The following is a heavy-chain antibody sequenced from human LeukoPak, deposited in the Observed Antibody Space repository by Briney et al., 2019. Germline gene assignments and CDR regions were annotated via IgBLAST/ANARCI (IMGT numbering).Heavy chain of an antibody. Sequence: SETLSLTCTVSGGSISSYYWSWIRQPPGKGLEWIGDIYTSGNTNYNPSLKSRVAISVDTSKNQFSLKLNSVTAADTAVYYCARPYSSGWSGAFDIWGQGTMVTVSS. D-gene: IGHD6-19*01. CDR3: ARPYSSGWSGAFDI. V-gene: IGHV4-4*09. J-gene: IGHJ3*02. CDR1: GGSISSYY. CDR2: IYTSGNT.